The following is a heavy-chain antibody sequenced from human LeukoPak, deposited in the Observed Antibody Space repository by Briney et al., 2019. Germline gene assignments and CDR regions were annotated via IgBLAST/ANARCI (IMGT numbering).Heavy chain of an antibody. V-gene: IGHV3-66*01. Sequence: GGSLRLSCAASGFTISSNYMSWVRQAPGKGLEWVSVIYSGGSTYYADSVKGRFTISSDSSKNTLNLQMNSLRAEDTAVYYCARVGRWEEYFFDYWGREPWSPSPQ. CDR2: IYSGGST. CDR1: GFTISSNY. J-gene: IGHJ4*02. D-gene: IGHD4-23*01. CDR3: ARVGRWEEYFFDY.